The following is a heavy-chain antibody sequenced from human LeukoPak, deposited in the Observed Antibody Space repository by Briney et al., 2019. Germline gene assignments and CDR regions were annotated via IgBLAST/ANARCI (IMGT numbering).Heavy chain of an antibody. CDR2: IINSGGST. CDR1: GFPFSSYA. Sequence: GGSLRLSCSASGFPFSSYAMHWVRQAPGKGLEWVSSIINSGGSTFYADSVKGRFTISRDNSKNTLYLQMNNLRAEDTAVYYCANPRFDYWGQGTLVTVSS. J-gene: IGHJ4*02. CDR3: ANPRFDY. V-gene: IGHV3-23*01.